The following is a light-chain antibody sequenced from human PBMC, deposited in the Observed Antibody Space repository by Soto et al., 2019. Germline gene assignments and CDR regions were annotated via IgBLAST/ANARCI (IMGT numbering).Light chain of an antibody. CDR3: SSYTSSIL. J-gene: IGLJ2*01. V-gene: IGLV2-14*01. CDR1: SSDVGGYNY. CDR2: DVS. Sequence: QSVLTQPASVSGSPGQSITISCTGTSSDVGGYNYVSWYQQHPGKAPKLMIYDVSTRPSGVSNRFSGSKSGNTASLTISGLQAEDEADYYCSSYTSSILFGGGTKLTVL.